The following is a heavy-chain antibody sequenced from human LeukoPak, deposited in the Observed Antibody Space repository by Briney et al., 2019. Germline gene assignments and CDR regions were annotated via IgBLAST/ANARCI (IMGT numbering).Heavy chain of an antibody. CDR3: VRDGGFRSDY. J-gene: IGHJ4*02. V-gene: IGHV1-18*01. D-gene: IGHD3-16*01. CDR2: ISGRDGGT. Sequence: ASVKVSCKASGYTFTNYAISWVRQAPGQGLEWMGWISGRDGGTSYPQKFQGRVTMTRESSTSTAYMELRSLRSDDTAVYYCVRDGGFRSDYWGQGTLVTVSS. CDR1: GYTFTNYA.